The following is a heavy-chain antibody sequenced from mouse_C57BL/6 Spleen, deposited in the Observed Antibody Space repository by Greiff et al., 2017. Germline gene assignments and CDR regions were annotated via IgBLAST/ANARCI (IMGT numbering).Heavy chain of an antibody. CDR3: ARGGITTDGYAMDY. V-gene: IGHV1-61*01. CDR2: IYPSDSET. D-gene: IGHD1-1*01. J-gene: IGHJ4*01. CDR1: GYTFTSYW. Sequence: QVQLQQPGAELVRPGSSVKLSCKASGYTFTSYWMDWVKQRPGQGLEWIGNIYPSDSETHYNQKFKDKATLTVDKSSSTAYMQLSSLTSDDSAVYYCARGGITTDGYAMDYWGQGTSVTVSS.